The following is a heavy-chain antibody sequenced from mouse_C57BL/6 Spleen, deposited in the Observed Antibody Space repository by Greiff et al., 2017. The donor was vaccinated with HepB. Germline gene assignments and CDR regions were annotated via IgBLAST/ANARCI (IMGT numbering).Heavy chain of an antibody. J-gene: IGHJ3*01. Sequence: VQLQQPGAELVKPGASVKLSCKASGYTFTSYWMHWVKQRPGQGLEWIGMIHPNSGSTNYNEKFKSKATLTVDKSSSTAYMQLSSLTSEDSAVYYCATPEYGSSPGFAYWGQGTLVTVSA. CDR2: IHPNSGST. CDR3: ATPEYGSSPGFAY. CDR1: GYTFTSYW. V-gene: IGHV1-64*01. D-gene: IGHD1-1*01.